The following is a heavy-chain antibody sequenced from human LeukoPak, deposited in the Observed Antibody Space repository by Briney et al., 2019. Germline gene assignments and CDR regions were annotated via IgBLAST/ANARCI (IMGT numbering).Heavy chain of an antibody. Sequence: ASVKVSCKAFGYTFTSYYMHWVRQAPGQGLEWMGIINPSGGSTSYAQKFQGRVTMTRDTSTSTVYMQLSSLRSEDTAVYYCARDGHYGSGCYYFNYWGQGTLVTVSS. CDR3: ARDGHYGSGCYYFNY. CDR2: INPSGGST. V-gene: IGHV1-46*01. J-gene: IGHJ4*02. CDR1: GYTFTSYY. D-gene: IGHD3-10*01.